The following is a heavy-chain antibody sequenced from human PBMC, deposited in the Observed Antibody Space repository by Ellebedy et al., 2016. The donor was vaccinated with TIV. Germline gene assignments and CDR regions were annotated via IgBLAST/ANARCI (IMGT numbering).Heavy chain of an antibody. CDR2: IYYRGRT. J-gene: IGHJ3*02. CDR3: ARDTEYPHAFDI. Sequence: MPSETLSLTCTVSGGSIGSSPYYRGWIRQPPGKGLEWIGNIYYRGRTYYNPSLKSRVTISLDTSNNQCSLRLSSVTAADTAVYYCARDTEYPHAFDIWGQGTMVTVSS. D-gene: IGHD6-6*01. CDR1: GGSIGSSPYY. V-gene: IGHV4-39*07.